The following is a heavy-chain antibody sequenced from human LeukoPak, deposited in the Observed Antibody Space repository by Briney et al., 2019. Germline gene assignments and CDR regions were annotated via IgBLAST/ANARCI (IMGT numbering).Heavy chain of an antibody. V-gene: IGHV4-59*01. CDR3: ARFGTSSSRFFDQ. CDR1: GGSISAYY. J-gene: IGHJ4*02. Sequence: PSETLSLTCTVSGGSISAYYWSWIRQPPGKGLEWIGYIHYSGTINYYPSLKSRVTIALDTSKNQFSLKLNSVTAADTAVYYCARFGTSSSRFFDQWGQGTLVTVSS. D-gene: IGHD6-6*01. CDR2: IHYSGTI.